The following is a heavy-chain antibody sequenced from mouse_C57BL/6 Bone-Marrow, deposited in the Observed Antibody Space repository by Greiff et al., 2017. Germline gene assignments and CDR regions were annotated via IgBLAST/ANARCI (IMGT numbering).Heavy chain of an antibody. CDR3: ASSGTVVFDY. J-gene: IGHJ2*01. V-gene: IGHV1-55*01. Sequence: QVQLQQPGAELVKPGASVKMSCKASGYTFTSYWITWVKQRPGQGLEWIGDIYPGSGSTNYNEKFKSKATLTVDTSSSPAYMQLSSLTSEDPAVYYCASSGTVVFDYWGQGTTLTVSS. CDR1: GYTFTSYW. CDR2: IYPGSGST. D-gene: IGHD1-1*01.